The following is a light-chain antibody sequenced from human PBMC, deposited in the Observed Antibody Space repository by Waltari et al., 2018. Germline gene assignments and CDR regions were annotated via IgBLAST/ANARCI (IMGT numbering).Light chain of an antibody. Sequence: QSALTQPASVSGSPGQSITISCTRSSIYLGGSSFVSWYQQHPGKAPKLMIYDVSHRPSGVSNRFSGSKSGNTASLTISGLQPEDEADYYCSSYTSIIPPFLFGTGTKVTVL. CDR2: DVS. V-gene: IGLV2-14*01. J-gene: IGLJ1*01. CDR1: SIYLGGSSF. CDR3: SSYTSIIPPFL.